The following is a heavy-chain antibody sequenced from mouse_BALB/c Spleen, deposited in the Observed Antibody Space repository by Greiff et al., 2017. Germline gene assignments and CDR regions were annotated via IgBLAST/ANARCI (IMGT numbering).Heavy chain of an antibody. CDR1: GYTFTSYY. CDR2: IYPGDGST. V-gene: IGHV1S56*01. J-gene: IGHJ4*01. CDR3: ARSLHYAMDY. D-gene: IGHD6-5*01. Sequence: QAQLKQSGPELVKPGASVKMSCKASGYTFTSYYIHWVKQRPGQGLEWIGWIYPGDGSTKYNEKFKGKTTLTADKSSSTAYMLLSSLTSEDSAIYFCARSLHYAMDYWGQGTSVTVSS.